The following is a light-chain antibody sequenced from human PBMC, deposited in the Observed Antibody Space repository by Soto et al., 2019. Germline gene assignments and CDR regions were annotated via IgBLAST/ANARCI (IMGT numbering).Light chain of an antibody. CDR3: AAWDDRLDVYV. CDR2: STS. J-gene: IGLJ1*01. Sequence: QSVLTQPPSASGTPGQIVAISCFGSSSNIGSNTVTWYQQLPGTAPKLLIYSTSQRSSGVPGRFSGSKSGASASLSISGLQSEDEADYYCAAWDDRLDVYVFGTGTKVTV. CDR1: SSNIGSNT. V-gene: IGLV1-44*01.